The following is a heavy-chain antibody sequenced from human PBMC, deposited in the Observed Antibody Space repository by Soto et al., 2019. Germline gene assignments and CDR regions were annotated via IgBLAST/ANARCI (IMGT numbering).Heavy chain of an antibody. CDR2: IWYDGSNK. V-gene: IGHV3-33*01. J-gene: IGHJ4*02. Sequence: QVQLVESGGGVVQPGRSLRLSCAASGFTFSSYGMHWVRQAPGKGLEWVAVIWYDGSNKYYADSVKGRFTISRDNSKNTLYLQMNSLRAEDTAVYYCARASPRYSGYESYQKYWGQGTLVTVSS. D-gene: IGHD5-12*01. CDR1: GFTFSSYG. CDR3: ARASPRYSGYESYQKY.